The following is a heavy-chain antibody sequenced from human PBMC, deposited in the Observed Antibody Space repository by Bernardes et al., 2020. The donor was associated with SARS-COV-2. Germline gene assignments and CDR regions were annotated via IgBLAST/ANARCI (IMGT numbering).Heavy chain of an antibody. CDR2: MNPNSGNT. Sequence: ASVKVSCKASGYTFTSYDINWVRQATGQGLEWMGWMNPNSGNTGYAQKFQGRVTMTRNTSISTAYMELSSLRSEDTAVYYCARGTGIVLMVYAPYSLDVWGPGTTVTVSS. CDR1: GYTFTSYD. J-gene: IGHJ6*02. V-gene: IGHV1-8*01. CDR3: ARGTGIVLMVYAPYSLDV. D-gene: IGHD2-8*01.